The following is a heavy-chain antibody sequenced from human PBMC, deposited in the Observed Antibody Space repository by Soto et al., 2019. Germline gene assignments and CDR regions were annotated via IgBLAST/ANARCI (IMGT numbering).Heavy chain of an antibody. J-gene: IGHJ6*02. V-gene: IGHV1-18*01. CDR2: ISAYNGNT. CDR3: ARDGYGSGSYFSPDYYYYGMDV. Sequence: QVQLVQSGAEVKKPGASVKVSCKASGYTFTSYGISWVRQAPGQGLEWLGWISAYNGNTNYAQKLHGRVTMTTDTSTSTAYMEQRSMRSDDAAVDYCARDGYGSGSYFSPDYYYYGMDVWGQGTTVTDS. CDR1: GYTFTSYG. D-gene: IGHD3-10*01.